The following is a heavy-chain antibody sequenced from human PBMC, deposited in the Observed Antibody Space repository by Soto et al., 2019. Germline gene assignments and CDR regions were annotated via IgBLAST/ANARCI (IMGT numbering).Heavy chain of an antibody. Sequence: QVQLVQSGAEVKKPGASVKVSCKASGYTCASYAISWMRQAPGQGLEWMGWISAYNGNTNYAQKLQGRVTMTTDTSTSKAYMERRSLRSDDTAVYYCARDPPPPDYWGQGTLVTVAS. CDR3: ARDPPPPDY. CDR1: GYTCASYA. CDR2: ISAYNGNT. J-gene: IGHJ4*02. V-gene: IGHV1-18*01.